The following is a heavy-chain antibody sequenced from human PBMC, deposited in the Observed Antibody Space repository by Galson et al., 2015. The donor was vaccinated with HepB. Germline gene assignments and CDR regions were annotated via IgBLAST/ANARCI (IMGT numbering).Heavy chain of an antibody. CDR1: GFDFSTYV. V-gene: IGHV3-48*01. D-gene: IGHD3-9*01. Sequence: SLRLSCAASGFDFSTYVMNWVRQAPGKGLEWVSYISTSSTTVFYADSVKGRFTIFRDNAKNSLYLQMNSLRAEDTAVYYCARRLLTGYFALDLWGQGTTVTVSS. CDR3: ARRLLTGYFALDL. CDR2: ISTSSTTV. J-gene: IGHJ6*02.